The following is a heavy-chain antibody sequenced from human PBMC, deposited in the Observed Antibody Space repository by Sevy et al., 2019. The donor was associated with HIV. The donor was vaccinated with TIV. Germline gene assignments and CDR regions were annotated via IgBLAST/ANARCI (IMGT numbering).Heavy chain of an antibody. CDR1: GFTFSSYA. Sequence: GGSLRLSCAASGFTFSSYAMHWVRQAPGKGLEWVAVISYDGSNKYYADSVKGRFTISRDNSKNTLYLQMNSLRAEDTAVYYCAKEGEDSSSSYFDYRGQGTLVPVSS. D-gene: IGHD6-6*01. J-gene: IGHJ4*02. CDR2: ISYDGSNK. V-gene: IGHV3-30-3*01. CDR3: AKEGEDSSSSYFDY.